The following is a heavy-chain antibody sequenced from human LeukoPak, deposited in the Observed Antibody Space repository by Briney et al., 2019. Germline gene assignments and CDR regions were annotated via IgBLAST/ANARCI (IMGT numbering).Heavy chain of an antibody. CDR3: ARGASRSFDY. Sequence: GASVKVSCKASGYTFTSYDINWVRQATGQGLEWMGWMSPDSGYTGYVQKFQGRVTFTRTTSINTAYMELSSLRSEDTAVYYCARGASRSFDYWGQGTLVTVSS. J-gene: IGHJ4*02. V-gene: IGHV1-8*01. CDR1: GYTFTSYD. CDR2: MSPDSGYT.